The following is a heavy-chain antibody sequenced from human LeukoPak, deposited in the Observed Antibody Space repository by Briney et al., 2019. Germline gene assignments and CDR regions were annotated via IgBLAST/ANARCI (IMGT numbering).Heavy chain of an antibody. V-gene: IGHV4-4*07. Sequence: SETLSLTCTVSGGSISTYYWSWIRQPAGRGLEWIGRIYTSGNTNYNPSLKSRVTMSVDTSKNQFSLKLSSVTAADTAVYYCAREEEQLARGLDPWGQGALVTVSS. CDR1: GGSISTYY. D-gene: IGHD6-13*01. CDR2: IYTSGNT. J-gene: IGHJ5*02. CDR3: AREEEQLARGLDP.